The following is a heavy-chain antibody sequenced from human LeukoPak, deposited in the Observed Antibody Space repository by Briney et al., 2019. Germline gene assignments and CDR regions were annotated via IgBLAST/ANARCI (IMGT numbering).Heavy chain of an antibody. V-gene: IGHV1-2*02. D-gene: IGHD3-22*01. CDR3: ASEYYDSSGYCPFDY. J-gene: IGHJ4*02. CDR1: GYTFTGYY. Sequence: ASVKVSCKASGYTFTGYYMHWVRQAPGQGLEWMGWINPNSGGTNYAQKFQGRVTMTRDTSISTAYMELSRLRSDDTAVYYCASEYYDSSGYCPFDYWGQGTLVTVSS. CDR2: INPNSGGT.